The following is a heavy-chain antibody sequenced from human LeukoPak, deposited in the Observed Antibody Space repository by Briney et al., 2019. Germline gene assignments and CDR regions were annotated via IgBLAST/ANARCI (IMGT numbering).Heavy chain of an antibody. J-gene: IGHJ3*02. CDR3: AKGMVGARRHAFDI. Sequence: GGSLRLSCAASGFTFSSYAMSWVRQAPGMGLEWVSAISGNGGSTYYADSVKGRFTISRDNSKNTLYLQMNSLRAEDTAVYYCAKGMVGARRHAFDIWGQGTMVTVSS. CDR2: ISGNGGST. V-gene: IGHV3-23*01. CDR1: GFTFSSYA. D-gene: IGHD1-26*01.